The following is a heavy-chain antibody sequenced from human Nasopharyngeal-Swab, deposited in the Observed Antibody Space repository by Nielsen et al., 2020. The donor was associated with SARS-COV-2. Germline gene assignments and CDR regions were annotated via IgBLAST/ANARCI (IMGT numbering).Heavy chain of an antibody. CDR3: ATSKGDFWSGYYTYYYLDY. Sequence: GESLMISCAASVFTFSSYAMSWVRQAPGKGLGWVTANSGSGGSTYYADSVKGRFTISRDNSKNTLYLQMNILRAEDTAVYYCATSKGDFWSGYYTYYYLDYWGQGTLVTVSS. V-gene: IGHV3-23*01. J-gene: IGHJ4*02. CDR2: NSGSGGST. D-gene: IGHD3-3*01. CDR1: VFTFSSYA.